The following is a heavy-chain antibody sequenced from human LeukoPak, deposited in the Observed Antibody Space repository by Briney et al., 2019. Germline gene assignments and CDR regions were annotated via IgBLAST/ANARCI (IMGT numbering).Heavy chain of an antibody. J-gene: IGHJ3*01. V-gene: IGHV4-38-2*01. CDR2: IYHSGST. D-gene: IGHD3-16*01. CDR3: ARHLAS. Sequence: SETLSLTCAVSGYSISSGYYWGWIRQPPGKGLEWIGSIYHSGSTYYNPSLKSRVTISVDTSKNQFSLKLSSVTAADTAVDYCARHLASWGQGTMVTVSS. CDR1: GYSISSGYY.